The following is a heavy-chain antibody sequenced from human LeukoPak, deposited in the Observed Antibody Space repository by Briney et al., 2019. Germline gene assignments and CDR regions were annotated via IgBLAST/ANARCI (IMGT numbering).Heavy chain of an antibody. CDR3: AKPRGLRVVPATTYFDY. Sequence: GGSLRLSCAASGFTFSSYAMSWVRQAPGKGLEWVAAISGSGGSTYYADSVKGRFTISRDNSKNTLYLQMNSLRAEDTAVYYCAKPRGLRVVPATTYFDYWGQGTLVTVSS. J-gene: IGHJ4*02. CDR1: GFTFSSYA. CDR2: ISGSGGST. D-gene: IGHD2-2*01. V-gene: IGHV3-23*01.